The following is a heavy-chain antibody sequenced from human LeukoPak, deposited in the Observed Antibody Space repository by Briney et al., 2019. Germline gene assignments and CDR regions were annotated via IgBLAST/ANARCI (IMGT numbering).Heavy chain of an antibody. V-gene: IGHV4-34*01. CDR3: ARGRGFVVVPAARGSLYYFDY. CDR1: GGSFSGYY. D-gene: IGHD2-2*01. J-gene: IGHJ4*02. CDR2: INHSGST. Sequence: SETLSLTCAVYGGSFSGYYWSWIRLPPGKGLEWIGEINHSGSTNYNPSLKSRVTISVDTSKNQFSLKLSSVTAADTAVYYCARGRGFVVVPAARGSLYYFDYWGQGTLVTVSS.